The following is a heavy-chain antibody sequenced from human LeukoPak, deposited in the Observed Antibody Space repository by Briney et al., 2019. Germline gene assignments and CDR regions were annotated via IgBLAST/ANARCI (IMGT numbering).Heavy chain of an antibody. CDR3: ARQGGWYGLYNLFDP. J-gene: IGHJ5*02. CDR2: IYYSGST. V-gene: IGHV4-59*08. CDR1: Y. D-gene: IGHD6-19*01. Sequence: YWNWXRXPPGKGLEWIGYIYYSGSTNYNPSLKSRVTISLDTSKNQFSLRLRSVTAADTAVYYCARQGGWYGLYNLFDPWGQGTLVTVSS.